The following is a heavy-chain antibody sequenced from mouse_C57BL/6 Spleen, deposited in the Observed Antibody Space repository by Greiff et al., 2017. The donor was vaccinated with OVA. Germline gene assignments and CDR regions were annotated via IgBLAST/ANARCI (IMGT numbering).Heavy chain of an antibody. CDR3: TTSYGSSSNWYFDV. CDR1: GFNIKDYY. D-gene: IGHD1-1*01. CDR2: IDPEDGDT. Sequence: EVQRVESGAELVRPGASVKLSCTASGFNIKDYYMHWVKQRPEQGLEWIGRIDPEDGDTEYAPKFQGKATMTADTSSNTAYLQLSSLTSEDTAVYYCTTSYGSSSNWYFDVWGTGTTVTVSS. J-gene: IGHJ1*03. V-gene: IGHV14-1*01.